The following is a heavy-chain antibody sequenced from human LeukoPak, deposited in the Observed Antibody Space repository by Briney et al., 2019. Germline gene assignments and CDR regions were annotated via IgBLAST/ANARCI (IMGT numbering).Heavy chain of an antibody. CDR2: ISNTGTYT. CDR1: GFTLSTNS. Sequence: SGGSLRLSCAASGFTLSTNSMNWVRQAPGKGLEWVSSISNTGTYTHYADSLKGRFTISRDNAKHSLYLQMHRLSADDTAVYYCAKDEIGAVAGLIDYWGQGTLVTVSS. V-gene: IGHV3-21*01. CDR3: AKDEIGAVAGLIDY. J-gene: IGHJ4*02. D-gene: IGHD6-19*01.